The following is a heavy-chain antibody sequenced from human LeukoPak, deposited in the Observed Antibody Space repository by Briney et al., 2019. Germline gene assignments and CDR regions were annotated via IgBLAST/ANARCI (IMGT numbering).Heavy chain of an antibody. CDR1: GGSISSGGYY. V-gene: IGHV4-39*07. D-gene: IGHD3-22*01. CDR2: INHSGST. CDR3: ARGLNGFDKTDGYYYDSSGLYFDY. Sequence: SSETLSLTCTVSGGSISSGGYYWSWIRQPPGKGLEWIGEINHSGSTNYNPSLKSRVTISVDTSKNQFSLKLSSVTAADTAVYYCARGLNGFDKTDGYYYDSSGLYFDYWGQGTLVTVSS. J-gene: IGHJ4*02.